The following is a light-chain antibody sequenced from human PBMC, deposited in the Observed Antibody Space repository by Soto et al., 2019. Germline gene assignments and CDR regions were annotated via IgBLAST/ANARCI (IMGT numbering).Light chain of an antibody. V-gene: IGKV3-20*01. Sequence: EIVLTQSPGTLTLAPGDRATLSCRASQGVRSNYLAWYQQKPGQAPRLLIYDATNRAPGVPDRFSGSGSGTDFSLTISRLDPEDFAVFHCQQYGGSPLTFGGGTKVEIK. CDR2: DAT. J-gene: IGKJ4*01. CDR1: QGVRSNY. CDR3: QQYGGSPLT.